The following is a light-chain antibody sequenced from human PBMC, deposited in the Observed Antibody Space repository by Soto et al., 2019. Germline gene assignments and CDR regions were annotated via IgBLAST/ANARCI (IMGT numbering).Light chain of an antibody. Sequence: NFMLTQPHSVSESPGKTVTISCTRSSGSIASNYVQWYQQRPGSSPTTVIYEDNQRPSGVPDRFSGSIDSSSNSASLTISGLKTEDEADYYCQSCKVFGGGTKLTVL. CDR3: QSCKV. CDR2: EDN. V-gene: IGLV6-57*01. CDR1: SGSIASNY. J-gene: IGLJ2*01.